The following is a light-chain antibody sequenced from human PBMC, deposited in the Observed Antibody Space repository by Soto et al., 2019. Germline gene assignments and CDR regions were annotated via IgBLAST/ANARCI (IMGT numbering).Light chain of an antibody. CDR2: DVN. CDR3: VSYAGGTYV. Sequence: QSALTQPPSASGSPGQSVTISCTGTSSDVGGYIFVSWYQQHPGKAPKLMIYDVNKRPSGVPDRFSGSKSDNTASLTVSGLQAEDEADYYCVSYAGGTYVFGTWTKVTVL. J-gene: IGLJ1*01. V-gene: IGLV2-8*01. CDR1: SSDVGGYIF.